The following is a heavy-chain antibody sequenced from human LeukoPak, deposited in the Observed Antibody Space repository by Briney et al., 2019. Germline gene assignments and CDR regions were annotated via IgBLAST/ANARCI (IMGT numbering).Heavy chain of an antibody. CDR2: INHSGST. Sequence: PSETLSLTCAVYGGSFSGYYWSWIRQPPGKGLEWIGEINHSGSTNYNPSLKSRVTISVDTSKNQFSLKLSSVTAADTAVYYCARPRSGSSGLDFDYWGQGTLVTVSS. CDR3: ARPRSGSSGLDFDY. CDR1: GGSFSGYY. V-gene: IGHV4-34*01. D-gene: IGHD3-10*01. J-gene: IGHJ4*02.